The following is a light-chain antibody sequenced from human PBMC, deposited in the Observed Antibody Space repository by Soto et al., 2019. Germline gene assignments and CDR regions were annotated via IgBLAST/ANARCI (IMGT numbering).Light chain of an antibody. CDR3: QQYDNLHLT. CDR2: DAS. CDR1: QDISNY. J-gene: IGKJ4*01. Sequence: DIQMTQSPSSLSASXGXXVTITXQASQDISNYLNWYXXXXXXAPXLLIYDASNLETGVPPRFSGSGSGTDFTFTISSLQPADIATYYCQQYDNLHLTFGGGTKVE. V-gene: IGKV1-33*01.